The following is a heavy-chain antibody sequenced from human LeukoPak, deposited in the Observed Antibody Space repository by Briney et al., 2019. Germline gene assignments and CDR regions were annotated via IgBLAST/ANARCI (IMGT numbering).Heavy chain of an antibody. CDR2: TYFRSKWST. J-gene: IGHJ4*02. CDR1: GDSVSSILVT. D-gene: IGHD3-10*01. Sequence: SQTLSLTCALSGDSVSSILVTWNWIRQSPSRGLEWLGRTYFRSKWSTEYALSVQSRITVNADTSKNQFSLQLNSVTPEDTAVYYCARVRGGLFEDWGQGALVTVSS. CDR3: ARVRGGLFED. V-gene: IGHV6-1*01.